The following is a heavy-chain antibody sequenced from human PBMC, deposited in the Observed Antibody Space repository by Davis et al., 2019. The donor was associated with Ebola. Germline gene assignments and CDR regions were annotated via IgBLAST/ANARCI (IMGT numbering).Heavy chain of an antibody. Sequence: GESLKISCKGSGYTFTSYWIGWLRQMPGKGLEWMGIIYPGDSDTGYSPSFQGQVTISADKSISTAYLQWSSLKASDTAIYYCARLGDYVFDYWGQGTLVIVSS. CDR1: GYTFTSYW. V-gene: IGHV5-51*01. CDR3: ARLGDYVFDY. CDR2: IYPGDSDT. J-gene: IGHJ4*02. D-gene: IGHD4-17*01.